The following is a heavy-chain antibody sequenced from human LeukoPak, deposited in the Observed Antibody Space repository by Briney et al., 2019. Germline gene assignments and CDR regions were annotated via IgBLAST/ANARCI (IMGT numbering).Heavy chain of an antibody. CDR3: ARDGRIAAAGTGWFDP. CDR2: TYYRSKWYN. Sequence: SQTLSLTCAISGDSVSSNSAAWNWIRQSPSRGLEWLGRTYYRSKWYNDYAVSVKSRITINPDTSKNQFSLQLNSVTPKDTAVYYCARDGRIAAAGTGWFDPWGQGTLVTVSS. J-gene: IGHJ5*02. CDR1: GDSVSSNSAA. V-gene: IGHV6-1*01. D-gene: IGHD6-13*01.